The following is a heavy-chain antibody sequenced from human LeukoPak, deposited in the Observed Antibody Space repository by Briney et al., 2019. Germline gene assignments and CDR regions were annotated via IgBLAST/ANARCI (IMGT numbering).Heavy chain of an antibody. CDR1: GFTFSSYG. CDR2: LWYDGSNK. J-gene: IGHJ4*02. D-gene: IGHD2-15*01. CDR3: ARDLIAGSGYYSYFDY. Sequence: GRPLRLSCAASGFTFSSYGMHWVRQAPGKGLEWVAVLWYDGSNKYYADSVKGRFTISRDNSKNTLYLQMNSLRAEDTAVYYCARDLIAGSGYYSYFDYWGQGTLVTVSS. V-gene: IGHV3-33*01.